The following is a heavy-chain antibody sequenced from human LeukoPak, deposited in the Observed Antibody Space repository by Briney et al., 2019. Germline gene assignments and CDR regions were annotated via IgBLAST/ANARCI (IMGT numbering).Heavy chain of an antibody. D-gene: IGHD3-10*01. V-gene: IGHV3-23*01. CDR3: ARERPLLWFGELPRIRSQPDAFDI. CDR1: GFTFSSTV. CDR2: ISPDGKYI. J-gene: IGHJ3*02. Sequence: PGGSLRLSCAASGFTFSSTVMTWVRQAPGKGLEWVSTISPDGKYIYYADSLRGRFTMSRDNSKNTLYLQMNSLRVEDTAIYYCARERPLLWFGELPRIRSQPDAFDIWGQGTMVTVSS.